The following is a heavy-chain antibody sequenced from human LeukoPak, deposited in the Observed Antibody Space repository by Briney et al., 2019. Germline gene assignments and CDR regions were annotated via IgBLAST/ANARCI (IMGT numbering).Heavy chain of an antibody. CDR1: GGSISSYY. CDR2: IYTSWST. J-gene: IGHJ2*01. Sequence: SETLYLTCTVSGGSISSYYWSWMRQPAGKGLEWMGRIYTSWSTNYNPSLKSRVTMSIGTAKNQFSLKVSSVTAADTAENYCAREGSIVVVPAAQGGVSYWCFDLWGRGTLVTVSS. V-gene: IGHV4-4*07. CDR3: AREGSIVVVPAAQGGVSYWCFDL. D-gene: IGHD2-2*01.